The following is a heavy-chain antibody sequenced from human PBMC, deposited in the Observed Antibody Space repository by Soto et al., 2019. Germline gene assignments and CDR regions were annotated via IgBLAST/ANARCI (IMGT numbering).Heavy chain of an antibody. J-gene: IGHJ4*02. CDR3: AKDAYGDYVIY. D-gene: IGHD4-17*01. CDR1: GFTFSSYD. Sequence: GGSLRLSCAASGFTFSSYDMHWVRQATGKGLEWVSAIGTAGDPYYPGSVKGRFTISRDNSKNTLYLQMNSLRAEDTAVYYCAKDAYGDYVIYWGQGTLVTVSS. V-gene: IGHV3-13*05. CDR2: IGTAGDP.